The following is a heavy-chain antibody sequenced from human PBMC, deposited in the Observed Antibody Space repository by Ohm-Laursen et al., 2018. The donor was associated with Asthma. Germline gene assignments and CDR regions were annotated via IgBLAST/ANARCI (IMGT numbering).Heavy chain of an antibody. V-gene: IGHV4-59*07. CDR3: ARGIAAAGEFDY. CDR2: IYSTGST. J-gene: IGHJ4*02. D-gene: IGHD6-13*01. CDR1: GASFSTYY. Sequence: SDTLSLTCTLSGASFSTYYWGWIRQPPGKGLEWIGYIYSTGSTNYNPSLESRVTISIDTSTNQFSLKLSSVTAADTAVYYCARGIAAAGEFDYWGQGTLVTVSS.